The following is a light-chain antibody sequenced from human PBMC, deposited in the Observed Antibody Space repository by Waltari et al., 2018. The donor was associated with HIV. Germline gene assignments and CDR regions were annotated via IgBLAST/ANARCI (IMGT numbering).Light chain of an antibody. CDR3: QQYGGSSFT. Sequence: EIVLTQSPGTLSLSPGERATLSCRASQSVSNNYLAWYQQQPGQAPRLLIDGASSRATGIPDRFSGSGSGTDFTLTISRLEPEDFAVYYCQQYGGSSFTFGPGTKVDIK. J-gene: IGKJ3*01. CDR2: GAS. CDR1: QSVSNNY. V-gene: IGKV3-20*01.